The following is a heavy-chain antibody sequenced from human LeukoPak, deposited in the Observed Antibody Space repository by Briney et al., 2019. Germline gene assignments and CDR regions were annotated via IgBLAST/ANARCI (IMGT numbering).Heavy chain of an antibody. Sequence: GGSLRLSCAASGCTVITNDMTWVRQAPGKGLEWVSVLYSDGNTKYADSVQGRFTISRDNSKNILYLEMNSLSPDDTAVYYCARGVEPLAANTLAYWGQGTLVTVSS. D-gene: IGHD1-14*01. V-gene: IGHV3-53*01. J-gene: IGHJ4*02. CDR1: GCTVITND. CDR3: ARGVEPLAANTLAY. CDR2: LYSDGNT.